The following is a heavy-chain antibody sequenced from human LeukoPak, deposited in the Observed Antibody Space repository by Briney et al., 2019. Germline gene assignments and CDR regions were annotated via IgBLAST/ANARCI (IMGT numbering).Heavy chain of an antibody. Sequence: SETLSLTCAVYGGSFSGHYWSWIRQPPGKGLEWIGEINHSGSTNYNPSLKSRVTISVDTSKNQFSLKLSSVTAADTAVYYCARGFRGATTQGDYWGQGALVTVSS. CDR2: INHSGST. CDR3: ARGFRGATTQGDY. V-gene: IGHV4-34*01. J-gene: IGHJ4*02. D-gene: IGHD1-26*01. CDR1: GGSFSGHY.